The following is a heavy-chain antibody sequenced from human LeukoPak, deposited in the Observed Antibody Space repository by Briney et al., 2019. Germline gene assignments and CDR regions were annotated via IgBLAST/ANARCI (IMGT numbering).Heavy chain of an antibody. CDR2: IDYTGST. CDR1: GGSMSSYY. V-gene: IGHV4-59*08. D-gene: IGHD3-10*01. J-gene: IGHJ4*02. CDR3: ARLWVGSGSYQYYFDF. Sequence: SETLSLTCTVSGGSMSSYYWTWIRQPPGQGLEWIGYIDYTGSTNYNPSLKSRVTISVDTSNNQFSLRLSPVTAADTAVCYCARLWVGSGSYQYYFDFWGQGALVTVSS.